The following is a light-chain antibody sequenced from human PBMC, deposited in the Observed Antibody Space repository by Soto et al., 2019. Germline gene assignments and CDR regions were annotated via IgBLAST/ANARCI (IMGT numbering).Light chain of an antibody. CDR3: QQGYNLPRA. Sequence: DIQMTQSPSSISASVGDRVTITCRASQPISSWLAWYQQVPGQAPYLLIYPASTLQSGVPSRFSGSGSGTDFTLTINSLQPEDFETYYCQQGYNLPRAFGQGTRVEI. CDR2: PAS. J-gene: IGKJ1*01. V-gene: IGKV1-12*01. CDR1: QPISSW.